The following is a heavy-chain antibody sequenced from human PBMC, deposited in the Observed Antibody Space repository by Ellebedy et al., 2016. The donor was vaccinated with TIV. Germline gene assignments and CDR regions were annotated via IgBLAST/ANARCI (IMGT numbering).Heavy chain of an antibody. CDR2: ISSSSSYI. J-gene: IGHJ4*02. CDR3: ARAHCDY. Sequence: GESLKISXAASGFTFSSYSMNWVRQAPGKGLEWVSSISSSSSYIYYADSVKGRFTISRDNAKNSLYLQMNSLRAEDTAVYYCARAHCDYWGQGTLVTVSS. V-gene: IGHV3-21*01. D-gene: IGHD2-21*01. CDR1: GFTFSSYS.